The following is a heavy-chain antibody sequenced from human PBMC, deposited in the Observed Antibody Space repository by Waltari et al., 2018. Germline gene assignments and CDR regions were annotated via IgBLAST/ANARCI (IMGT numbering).Heavy chain of an antibody. D-gene: IGHD6-13*01. CDR1: GGTFSRYA. Sequence: QVQLVQSGAEVKKPGSSVKVSCKASGGTFSRYASSWGRQAPGQGLEWMGRIIPILGIANYAQKFQGRVTITADKSTSTAYMELSSLRSEDTAVYYCATINSYSSPDYWGQGTLVTVSS. CDR3: ATINSYSSPDY. J-gene: IGHJ4*02. V-gene: IGHV1-69*09. CDR2: IIPILGIA.